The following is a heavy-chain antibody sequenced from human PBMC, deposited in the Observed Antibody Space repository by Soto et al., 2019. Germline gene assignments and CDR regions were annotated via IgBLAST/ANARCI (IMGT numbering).Heavy chain of an antibody. D-gene: IGHD3-10*01. CDR3: AKGDGSGRLNENDY. CDR2: IFYSGST. Sequence: PSETLSLTCTVSGGSISSSSYYWGWIRQPPGKGLEWIGSIFYSGSTYYNPSLKSRVTVSVDTSKNQFSLKLSSVTAADTAVYYCAKGDGSGRLNENDYWGQGILVTVSS. CDR1: GGSISSSSYY. V-gene: IGHV4-39*07. J-gene: IGHJ4*02.